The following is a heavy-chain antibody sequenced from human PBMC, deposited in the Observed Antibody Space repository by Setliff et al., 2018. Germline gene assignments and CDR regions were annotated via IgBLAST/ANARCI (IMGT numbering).Heavy chain of an antibody. CDR3: ARGSVEYSRGWYYFDY. CDR1: GYTFTTYY. Sequence: GASVKVSCKASGYTFTTYYMHWVRQAPGQGLEWMGTINPSGGRTTYAQKFQGRVTMSRDTSTSTAYLELSSLRSEDTAVYYCARGSVEYSRGWYYFDYWAQGTLVTVSS. J-gene: IGHJ4*02. V-gene: IGHV1-46*01. D-gene: IGHD6-19*01. CDR2: INPSGGRT.